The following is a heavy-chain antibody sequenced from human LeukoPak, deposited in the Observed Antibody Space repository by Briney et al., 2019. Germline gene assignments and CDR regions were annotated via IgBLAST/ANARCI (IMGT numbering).Heavy chain of an antibody. Sequence: ASVKVSCKASGYTFTSYGISWVRQAPGQGLEWMGWISAYNGNTNYAQKLRGRVTMTTDTSTSTAYMELRSLRSDDTAVYYCARDHAAGTSGDYWGQGTLVTVSS. CDR2: ISAYNGNT. CDR1: GYTFTSYG. D-gene: IGHD6-13*01. V-gene: IGHV1-18*04. CDR3: ARDHAAGTSGDY. J-gene: IGHJ4*02.